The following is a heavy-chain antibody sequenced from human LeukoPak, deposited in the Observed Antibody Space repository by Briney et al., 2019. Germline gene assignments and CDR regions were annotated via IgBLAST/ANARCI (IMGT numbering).Heavy chain of an antibody. D-gene: IGHD3-10*01. J-gene: IGHJ4*02. V-gene: IGHV3-21*01. CDR1: GVTFSSYT. Sequence: GGSLRLSCAASGVTFSSYTMNWVRQAPGKGLEWVSSNSSSSSYIYYADSVKGRFTISRDNAKNSLYLQMNSLRAEDTAVYYCASYGPRGFDYWGQGSLVTVSS. CDR2: NSSSSSYI. CDR3: ASYGPRGFDY.